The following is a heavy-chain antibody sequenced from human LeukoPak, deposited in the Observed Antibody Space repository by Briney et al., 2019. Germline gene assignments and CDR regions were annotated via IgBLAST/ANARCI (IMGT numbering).Heavy chain of an antibody. J-gene: IGHJ6*02. CDR1: GDSVSSYSAA. V-gene: IGHV6-1*01. D-gene: IGHD3-22*01. Sequence: SQTLSLTCAISGDSVSSYSAAWNWIRQSPSRGLEWLGRTYYRSKWYNDYAVSVKSRITINPDTSKNQFSLQLNSVTPEDTAVYYCARVLSNYYDSGGYYAGMDVWGQGTTVTVSS. CDR2: TYYRSKWYN. CDR3: ARVLSNYYDSGGYYAGMDV.